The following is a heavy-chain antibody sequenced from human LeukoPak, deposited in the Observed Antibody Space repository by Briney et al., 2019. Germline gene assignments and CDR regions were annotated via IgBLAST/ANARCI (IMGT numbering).Heavy chain of an antibody. J-gene: IGHJ3*01. CDR1: AFTFSDFS. CDR2: IDTSSSVV. Sequence: GGSLRLSCAASAFTFSDFSMSWVRQAPGKGLEWISYIDTSSSVVYYANPVMGRFTVTRDNAKNSLYLQMNGLRDEDTAVYYCAKEDDSWGPNNLDLWGQGTMVTVSS. CDR3: AKEDDSWGPNNLDL. V-gene: IGHV3-48*02. D-gene: IGHD7-27*01.